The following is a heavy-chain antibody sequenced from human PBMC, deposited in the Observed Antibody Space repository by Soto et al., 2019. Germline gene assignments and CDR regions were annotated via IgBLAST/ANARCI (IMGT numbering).Heavy chain of an antibody. V-gene: IGHV4-59*08. CDR3: ARHFVAVVIKGWGY. D-gene: IGHD3-10*01. J-gene: IGHJ4*02. CDR2: IYYSGST. CDR1: GGSISSYY. Sequence: SETLSLTCTFSGGSISSYYWSLIRQPPGKGLEWIGYIYYSGSTNYNPSLKSRVTISVDTSKNQLSLKLVSVTAADTAVYYCARHFVAVVIKGWGYWGQGTLVTVSS.